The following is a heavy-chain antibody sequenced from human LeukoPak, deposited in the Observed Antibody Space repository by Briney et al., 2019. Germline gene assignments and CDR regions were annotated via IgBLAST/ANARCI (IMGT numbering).Heavy chain of an antibody. Sequence: SVKVSCKASGYTFTYRHLHWVRQAPGQALEWMGWITPFNGNTNYAQKFQDRVTITRDRSMSTAYMEMSSLRSEDTAMYYCASSVAPSANFDPWGQGTLVTVSS. V-gene: IGHV1-45*02. J-gene: IGHJ5*02. CDR3: ASSVAPSANFDP. CDR1: GYTFTYRH. CDR2: ITPFNGNT. D-gene: IGHD2-15*01.